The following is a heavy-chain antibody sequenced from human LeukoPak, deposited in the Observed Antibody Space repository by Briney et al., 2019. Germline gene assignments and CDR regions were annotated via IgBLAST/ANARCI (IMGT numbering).Heavy chain of an antibody. V-gene: IGHV3-33*01. J-gene: IGHJ4*02. D-gene: IGHD3-22*01. CDR1: GFTFSSHG. Sequence: GGSLRLSCAASGFTFSSHGMHWVRQAPGKGLEWVAVIWYDGSNKYYADSVKGRFTISRDNSKNTLYLQMNSLRAEDTAVYYCAREGSTYYYDSSGYPKGDYFDYWGQGTLVTVSS. CDR3: AREGSTYYYDSSGYPKGDYFDY. CDR2: IWYDGSNK.